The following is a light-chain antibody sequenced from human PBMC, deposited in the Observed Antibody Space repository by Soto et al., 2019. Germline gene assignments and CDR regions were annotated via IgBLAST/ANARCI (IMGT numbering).Light chain of an antibody. CDR1: QSVLYSSNNKNY. Sequence: DIVMTQSPDSLAVSLGERATINCKSSQSVLYSSNNKNYLAWYQQKPGQPPKLLIYWASTRESGVPDRFSGSGSGTDFTLTISSLQAEDLAVYYCQQYYRPWTFGQGTKLEIK. V-gene: IGKV4-1*01. CDR2: WAS. J-gene: IGKJ1*01. CDR3: QQYYRPWT.